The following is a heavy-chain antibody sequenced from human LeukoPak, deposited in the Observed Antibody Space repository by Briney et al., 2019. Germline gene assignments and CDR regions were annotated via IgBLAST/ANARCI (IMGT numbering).Heavy chain of an antibody. CDR2: ITSGSSYI. D-gene: IGHD6-19*01. V-gene: IGHV3-21*01. Sequence: PGGSLRLSCAASGFSFSSYNMNWVRQAPGQGLEWVSSITSGSSYIYYADSVKGRFTISRDNAKSSLYLQMDSLRAEDTAVYYCARVSDISVAAYFDYWGQGTLVTVSS. CDR1: GFSFSSYN. J-gene: IGHJ4*02. CDR3: ARVSDISVAAYFDY.